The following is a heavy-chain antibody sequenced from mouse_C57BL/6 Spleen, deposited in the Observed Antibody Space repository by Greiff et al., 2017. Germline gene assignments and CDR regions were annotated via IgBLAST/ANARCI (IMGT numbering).Heavy chain of an antibody. D-gene: IGHD2-1*01. V-gene: IGHV5-4*01. CDR2: ISDGGSYT. J-gene: IGHJ4*01. Sequence: EVPRVESGGGLVKPGGSLKLSCAASGFTFSSYAMSWVRQTPEKRLEWVATISDGGSYTYYPDNVKGRFPISRDNAKNNLYLQMSHLKSEDTAMYYWASRYEGNVYAMDYWGQGTSVTVSS. CDR3: ASRYEGNVYAMDY. CDR1: GFTFSSYA.